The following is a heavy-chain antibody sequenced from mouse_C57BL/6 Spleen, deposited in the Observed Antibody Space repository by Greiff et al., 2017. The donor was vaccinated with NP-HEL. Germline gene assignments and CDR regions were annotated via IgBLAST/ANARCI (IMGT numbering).Heavy chain of an antibody. V-gene: IGHV1-61*01. Sequence: QVQLQQPGAELVRPGSSVKLSCKASGYTFTSYWMDWVKQRPGQGLEWIGNIYPSDSETHYNQKFKDKATLTVDKSSSTAYMQLSSLTSEDSAVYYCARAEAMDGYYWFAYWGQGTLVTVSA. J-gene: IGHJ3*01. D-gene: IGHD2-3*01. CDR2: IYPSDSET. CDR3: ARAEAMDGYYWFAY. CDR1: GYTFTSYW.